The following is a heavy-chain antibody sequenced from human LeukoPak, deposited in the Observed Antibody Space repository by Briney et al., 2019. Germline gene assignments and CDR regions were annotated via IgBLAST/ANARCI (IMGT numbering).Heavy chain of an antibody. CDR2: IYYSGST. D-gene: IGHD6-19*01. CDR1: GGSISSSNYY. CDR3: ARLGESGCYPFDY. V-gene: IGHV4-39*01. J-gene: IGHJ4*02. Sequence: SETLSLTCTVSGGSISSSNYYWGWIRQPPGKGLEWIGSIYYSGSTYYNPSLKSRVTVSVDTSKNQFSLKLSSVTAADTAVYYCARLGESGCYPFDYWGQGTLVTVSA.